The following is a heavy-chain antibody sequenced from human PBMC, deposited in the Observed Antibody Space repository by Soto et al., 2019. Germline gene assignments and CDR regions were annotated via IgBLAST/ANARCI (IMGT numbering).Heavy chain of an antibody. CDR1: GFTLSNTG. V-gene: IGHV3-30*18. Sequence: QVQLVESGGGVVQPGTSLRLSCVVSGFTLSNTGVHWVRQAPGKGLEWVAMIAHNGFSQFYVDSVQGRFTISRDNSKNTVYLQMHSLRPEDTSVYYCAKDWGSSGWFNWFDSWGQGTLVTVSS. J-gene: IGHJ5*01. CDR3: AKDWGSSGWFNWFDS. D-gene: IGHD6-19*01. CDR2: IAHNGFSQ.